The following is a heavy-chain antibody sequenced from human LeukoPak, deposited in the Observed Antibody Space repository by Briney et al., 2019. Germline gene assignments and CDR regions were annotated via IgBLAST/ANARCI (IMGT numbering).Heavy chain of an antibody. D-gene: IGHD2/OR15-2a*01. CDR1: GYGFTSCA. CDR2: INVDSGNT. CDR3: ARDHRANGNFVSATTFDF. Sequence: GASVKVSCKASGYGFTSCAMHWVRQALGQRPEWMGWINVDSGNTKYSEKFQDRATITRDTSAGTAYVELSRLSSEDTAIYYCARDHRANGNFVSATTFDFWGQGTLVTVSS. V-gene: IGHV1-3*01. J-gene: IGHJ4*02.